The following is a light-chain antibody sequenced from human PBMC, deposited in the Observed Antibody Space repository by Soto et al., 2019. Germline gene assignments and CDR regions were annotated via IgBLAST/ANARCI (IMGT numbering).Light chain of an antibody. J-gene: IGKJ3*01. CDR2: AAS. CDR3: QESYSHSRT. V-gene: IGKV1-39*01. Sequence: DIQMTQSPSSLSASVGDRVTITCRASQSINTYLNWYQQKPGKAPKLLIYAASSLQSGVPSRFSGSGSGTDFTLTIGSLQPEDFATYYCQESYSHSRTFGPGTKVYI. CDR1: QSINTY.